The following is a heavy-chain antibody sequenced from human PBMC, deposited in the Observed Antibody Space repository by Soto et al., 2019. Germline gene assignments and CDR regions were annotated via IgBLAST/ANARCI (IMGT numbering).Heavy chain of an antibody. CDR2: IYHSGST. Sequence: QLQLQESGSGLVKPSQTLSLTCAVSGGSINTATHSWSWIRQPPGKGLEWIGYIYHSGSTYYNPSVKSRVTISIDKSNNQFSLRLSSVTAADTAVCYCARGGGVTTTGDDYWGQGILVTVSS. D-gene: IGHD4-4*01. J-gene: IGHJ4*02. V-gene: IGHV4-30-2*01. CDR1: GGSINTATHS. CDR3: ARGGGVTTTGDDY.